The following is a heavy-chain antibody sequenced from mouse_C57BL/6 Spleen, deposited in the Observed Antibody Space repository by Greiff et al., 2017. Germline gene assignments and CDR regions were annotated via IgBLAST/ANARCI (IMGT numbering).Heavy chain of an antibody. J-gene: IGHJ4*01. CDR3: ARDVYYYGSSYARGYAMDY. V-gene: IGHV1-50*01. CDR1: GYTFTSYW. CDR2: IDPSDSYT. Sequence: QVQLQQPGAELVKPGASVKLSCKASGYTFTSYWMQWVKQRPGQGLEWIGEIDPSDSYTNYNQKFKGKATLTVDTASSTAYMQLSSLTSEDSAVYYCARDVYYYGSSYARGYAMDYWGQGTSVTVSS. D-gene: IGHD1-1*01.